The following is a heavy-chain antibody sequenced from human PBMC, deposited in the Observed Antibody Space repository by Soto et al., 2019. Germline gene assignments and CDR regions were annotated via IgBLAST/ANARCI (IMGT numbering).Heavy chain of an antibody. Sequence: QVQLVQSGAEVKKPGSSVKFSCKASGGTFSTYSISWVRQAPGQGLEWMGGSPPIFGTSKYAQKSQGRVTITADESTSTAYLELSSLRSDATAVYYCARGGRHPKSSAYFGMDVWGPGTTVTFSS. J-gene: IGHJ6*02. CDR3: ARGGRHPKSSAYFGMDV. CDR1: GGTFSTYS. V-gene: IGHV1-69*01. CDR2: SPPIFGTS.